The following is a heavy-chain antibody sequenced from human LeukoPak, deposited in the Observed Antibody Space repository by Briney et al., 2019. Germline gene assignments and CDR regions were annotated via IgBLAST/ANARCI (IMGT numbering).Heavy chain of an antibody. D-gene: IGHD3-22*01. V-gene: IGHV4-59*01. CDR1: GVSISSYY. Sequence: PSEPLSLTCTVSGVSISSYYWSWIRQPPGKGLEWIGYIYYSGSTNYNPSLKSRVTISVDTSKNQFSLKLSSVTAADTAVYYCARVYYDSSGYPDYYYYGMDVWGQGTTVTVSS. CDR2: IYYSGST. CDR3: ARVYYDSSGYPDYYYYGMDV. J-gene: IGHJ6*02.